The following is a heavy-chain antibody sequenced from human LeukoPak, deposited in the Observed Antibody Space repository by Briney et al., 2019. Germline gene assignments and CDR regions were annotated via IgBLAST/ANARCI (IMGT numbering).Heavy chain of an antibody. J-gene: IGHJ4*02. V-gene: IGHV1-18*04. CDR1: GYTFTSYG. CDR2: ISAYNGNT. D-gene: IGHD3-16*01. Sequence: GASVKVSCKASGYTFTSYGISWVRQAPGQGLEWMGWISAYNGNTNYARKLQGRVTMTTDTSTSTAYMELRSLRAEDTAVYYCTRPWGRTEYYFDYWGQGTLVTVSS. CDR3: TRPWGRTEYYFDY.